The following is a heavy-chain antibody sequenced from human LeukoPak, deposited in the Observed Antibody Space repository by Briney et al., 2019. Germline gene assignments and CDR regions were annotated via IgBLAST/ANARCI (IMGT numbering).Heavy chain of an antibody. J-gene: IGHJ6*02. CDR1: GFTLSSYA. D-gene: IGHD2-8*01. CDR2: ISYDGSNK. Sequence: GGSLRLSCAASGFTLSSYAMHWVRQAPGKGLEWVAVISYDGSNKYYADSVKGRFTISRDNSKNTLYLQMNSLRAEDTAVYYCARGPERTGVGTRYYYDMDVWGQGTTVTVSS. CDR3: ARGPERTGVGTRYYYDMDV. V-gene: IGHV3-30-3*01.